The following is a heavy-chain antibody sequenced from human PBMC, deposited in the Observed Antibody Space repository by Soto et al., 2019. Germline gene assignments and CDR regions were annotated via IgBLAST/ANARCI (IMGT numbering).Heavy chain of an antibody. D-gene: IGHD6-19*01. V-gene: IGHV1-46*04. J-gene: IGHJ6*02. CDR1: GYPFTRHY. Sequence: GASVKVSCEASGYPFTRHYVHWVRQAPGQGLEWMGIINPSGGSTVYAQKLQGRVSMTRDTSTSTVYMELSSLRSEDTAVYYCARETAVTDDYYYYGMDVWGQGTTVTVSS. CDR2: INPSGGST. CDR3: ARETAVTDDYYYYGMDV.